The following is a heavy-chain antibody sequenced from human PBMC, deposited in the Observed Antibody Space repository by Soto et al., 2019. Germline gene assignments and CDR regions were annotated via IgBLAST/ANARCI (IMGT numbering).Heavy chain of an antibody. Sequence: QVQLVQSGAEVKKPGSSVKVSCKASGGTFSSYAISWVRQAPGQGLEWMGGIIPIFGTANYAQKFQGRVTITADESTSTAYMERSSLRSEDTAVYYCARFTYYYDSSGYYGFDPWGQGTLVTVSS. J-gene: IGHJ5*02. CDR3: ARFTYYYDSSGYYGFDP. CDR2: IIPIFGTA. V-gene: IGHV1-69*12. D-gene: IGHD3-22*01. CDR1: GGTFSSYA.